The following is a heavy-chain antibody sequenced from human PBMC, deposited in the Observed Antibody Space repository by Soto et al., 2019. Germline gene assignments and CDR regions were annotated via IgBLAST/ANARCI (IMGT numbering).Heavy chain of an antibody. Sequence: QVQLVQSGAEVKKRGSSVKVSCKASGDTFTIFAISWVRQAPGQGLEWMGGIIPTIGTTNYAQRFQGRITNTGDEPTGTAYMALSSLQSEDTAVYYCARDLGSGYDPGDYWGQGTLVTVSS. CDR2: IIPTIGTT. V-gene: IGHV1-69*12. CDR1: GDTFTIFA. D-gene: IGHD5-12*01. CDR3: ARDLGSGYDPGDY. J-gene: IGHJ4*02.